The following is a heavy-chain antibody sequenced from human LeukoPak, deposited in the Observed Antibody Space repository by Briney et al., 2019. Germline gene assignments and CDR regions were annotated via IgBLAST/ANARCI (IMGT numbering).Heavy chain of an antibody. Sequence: GGSLRLSCAASGFTFSSYSMNWVRQAPGKGLEWVSYISSSSSTIYYADSVKGRFTISRDNAKNSLYLQMNSLRAEDTAVYYCARDSIVVVPAAMGTFDYWGQGTLVTVSS. D-gene: IGHD2-2*01. CDR2: ISSSSSTI. J-gene: IGHJ4*02. CDR1: GFTFSSYS. CDR3: ARDSIVVVPAAMGTFDY. V-gene: IGHV3-48*04.